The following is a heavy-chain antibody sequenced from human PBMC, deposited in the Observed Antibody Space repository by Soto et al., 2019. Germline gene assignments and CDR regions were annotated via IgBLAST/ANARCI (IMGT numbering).Heavy chain of an antibody. Sequence: HVQLQESGPGLVKPSEPLSLTCSVSAGSISRYYWGWVRQSPGEGLEWIAHISYTVDASYNPSLKSRVTISLDTSKNQIALSLMSVTAADAAVYYCVGSLMSRAMESFDYWGQGTLVTVTS. J-gene: IGHJ4*02. CDR2: ISYTVDA. D-gene: IGHD5-18*01. CDR3: VGSLMSRAMESFDY. CDR1: AGSISRYY. V-gene: IGHV4-59*01.